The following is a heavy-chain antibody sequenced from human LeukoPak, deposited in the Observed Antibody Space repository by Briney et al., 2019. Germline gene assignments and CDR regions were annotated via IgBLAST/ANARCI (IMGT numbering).Heavy chain of an antibody. V-gene: IGHV4-34*01. CDR1: GGSFSDYY. J-gene: IGHJ4*02. Sequence: PSETLSLTCAVYGGSFSDYYWSWIRQPPGKGLEWIGEINHSGSTNYNPSLKSRVTISVDTSKIQFSLKLSSVTAADTAVYYCAREPRGSYVDYWGQGTLVTVSS. CDR2: INHSGST. D-gene: IGHD1-26*01. CDR3: AREPRGSYVDY.